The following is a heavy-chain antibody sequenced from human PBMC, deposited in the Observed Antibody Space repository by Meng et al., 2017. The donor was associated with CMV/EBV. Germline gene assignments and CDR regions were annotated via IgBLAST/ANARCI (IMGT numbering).Heavy chain of an antibody. V-gene: IGHV4-4*07. J-gene: IGHJ4*02. D-gene: IGHD6-19*01. CDR1: SVTMSSTY. CDR3: ARDSSGWYPHFDY. Sequence: QGQVPESGRGLVKPSVSLSLTCTGCSVTMSSTYWSWIRQPAGKGLEWIGRLYTSGSTNYNPSLKSRVTMSVDTSKNQFSLKLSSVTAADTAVYYCARDSSGWYPHFDYWGQGTLVTVSS. CDR2: LYTSGST.